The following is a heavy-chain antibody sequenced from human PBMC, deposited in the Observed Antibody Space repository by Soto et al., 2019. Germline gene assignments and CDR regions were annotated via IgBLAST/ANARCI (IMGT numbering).Heavy chain of an antibody. Sequence: GGSLRLSCAASGFTFSSYGMHWVRQAPGKGLEWVAVISYYGSNKYYADSVKGRFTISRDNSKNTLYLQMNSLRAEDTAVYYCSRFSGYSSGWYRGGYYYYGMDVWGQGTTVTVSS. J-gene: IGHJ6*02. CDR1: GFTFSSYG. V-gene: IGHV3-30*03. CDR2: ISYYGSNK. CDR3: SRFSGYSSGWYRGGYYYYGMDV. D-gene: IGHD6-19*01.